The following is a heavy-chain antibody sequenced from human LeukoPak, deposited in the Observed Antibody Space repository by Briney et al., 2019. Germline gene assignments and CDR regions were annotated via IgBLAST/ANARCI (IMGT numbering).Heavy chain of an antibody. CDR1: GGSFSGYY. J-gene: IGHJ4*02. Sequence: SETLSLTCAVYGGSFSGYYWSWIRQPPGKGLEWIGSIYYSGSTYYNPSLKSRVTISVDTSKNQFSLKLSSVTAADTAVYYCAMRVGATDFDYWGQGTLVTVSS. CDR2: IYYSGST. CDR3: AMRVGATDFDY. D-gene: IGHD1-26*01. V-gene: IGHV4-34*01.